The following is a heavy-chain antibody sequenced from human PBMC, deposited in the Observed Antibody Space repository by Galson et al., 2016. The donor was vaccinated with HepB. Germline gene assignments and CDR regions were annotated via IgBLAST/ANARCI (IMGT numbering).Heavy chain of an antibody. CDR1: GFIFSNYA. D-gene: IGHD2-2*01. Sequence: SLRLSCAASGFIFSNYAMNWVRQTPEKGLEWLSSITSSGGYIFYADSVKGRFTISRDDANNLLYLQLSGLRAEDTAVYFCAREYCDRSSCSHVDFWGQGALVTVSS. J-gene: IGHJ4*02. CDR2: ITSSGGYI. CDR3: AREYCDRSSCSHVDF. V-gene: IGHV3-21*01.